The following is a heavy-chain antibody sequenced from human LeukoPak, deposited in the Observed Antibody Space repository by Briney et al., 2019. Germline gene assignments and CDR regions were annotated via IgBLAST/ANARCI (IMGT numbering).Heavy chain of an antibody. CDR2: ISGSGGST. Sequence: GGSLRLSCAASGFTFSSYGMSWVRQAPGKGLEWVSAISGSGGSTYYADSVKGRFTISRDNSKNTLYLQMNSLRAEDTAVYYCAKDRERQKYYFDYWGQGTLVTVSS. CDR1: GFTFSSYG. CDR3: AKDRERQKYYFDY. V-gene: IGHV3-23*01. D-gene: IGHD1-1*01. J-gene: IGHJ4*02.